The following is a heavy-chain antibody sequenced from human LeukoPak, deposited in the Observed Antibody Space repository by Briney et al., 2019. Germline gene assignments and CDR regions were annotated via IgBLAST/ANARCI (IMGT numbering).Heavy chain of an antibody. CDR1: GASVTSGGFY. V-gene: IGHV4-39*01. D-gene: IGHD3-10*01. CDR2: VYYTGST. CDR3: ARHSGSGSLSRPFDP. J-gene: IGHJ5*02. Sequence: SETLSLTCSVSGASVTSGGFYWRWLRQPPGKGPEWIATVYYTGSTYSNPSLKSRVTISIDTSKNQFSLRLTSVTATDTAIYHCARHSGSGSLSRPFDPWGQGTLVTVSS.